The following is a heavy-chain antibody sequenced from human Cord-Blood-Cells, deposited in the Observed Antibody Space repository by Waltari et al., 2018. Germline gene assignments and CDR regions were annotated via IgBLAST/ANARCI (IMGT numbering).Heavy chain of an antibody. D-gene: IGHD3-10*01. J-gene: IGHJ6*02. V-gene: IGHV1-24*01. Sequence: QVQLVQSGAEVKKPGASVKVSCKVSGYTLTELSMHWVRQDPGKGLEWMGGVDLEDGETIYSQKFQGRVTMTEDTSTDTAYMELISLRSEDTAVYYCATDRGSEYYYYYGMDVWGQGTTVTVSS. CDR1: GYTLTELS. CDR3: ATDRGSEYYYYYGMDV. CDR2: VDLEDGET.